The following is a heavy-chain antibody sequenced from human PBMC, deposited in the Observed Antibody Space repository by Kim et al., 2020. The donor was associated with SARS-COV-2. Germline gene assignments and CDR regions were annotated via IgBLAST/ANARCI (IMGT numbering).Heavy chain of an antibody. CDR3: ARWNYYESMTLSDYYNGMYV. D-gene: IGHD3-22*01. CDR1: GLNFGNSA. Sequence: GGSLRLSCTASGLNFGNSAMNWVRQTPGKGLEWVAVISFDGRNKDYADPVKGRFTISRDNSRSTLYLEMNSLRVEDTALYYCARWNYYESMTLSDYYNGMYVWAKGTTVPVSS. J-gene: IGHJ6*03. CDR2: ISFDGRNK. V-gene: IGHV3-30*03.